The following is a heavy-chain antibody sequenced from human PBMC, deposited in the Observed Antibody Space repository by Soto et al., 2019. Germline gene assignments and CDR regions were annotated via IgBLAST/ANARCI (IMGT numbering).Heavy chain of an antibody. CDR1: GFTFSSYG. CDR3: ARDPVIGINYYYYGMDV. D-gene: IGHD3-10*01. Sequence: LRLSCAASGFTFSSYGMHWVRQSPGKGLEWVAVIWYDGSNKYYADSVKGRFTISRDNSKNTLYLQMNSLRAEDTAVYYCARDPVIGINYYYYGMDVWGQGTTVTVSS. J-gene: IGHJ6*02. CDR2: IWYDGSNK. V-gene: IGHV3-33*01.